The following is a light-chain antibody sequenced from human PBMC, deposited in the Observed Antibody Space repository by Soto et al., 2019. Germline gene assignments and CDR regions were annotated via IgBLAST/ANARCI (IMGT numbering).Light chain of an antibody. Sequence: QSVLTQPPSVSGAPGQRVTISCTGSSSNIGAGYDVHWYQQLPGAAPKLLIYDDINRPSGVPDRFSGSTSGTSASLAITGIQAEDEADYYCHSYDSSLSGWVFGGGTKLTVL. CDR2: DDI. J-gene: IGLJ3*02. CDR1: SSNIGAGYD. CDR3: HSYDSSLSGWV. V-gene: IGLV1-40*01.